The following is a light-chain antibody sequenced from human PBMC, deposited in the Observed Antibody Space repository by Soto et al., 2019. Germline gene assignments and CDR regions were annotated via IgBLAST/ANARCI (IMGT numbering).Light chain of an antibody. Sequence: EIVMTQSPATLSVSPGERATLSCRASQSVSSNLAWYQQKPGQAPRLLIYGASTSATGIPARFSGSGSGTEFTLTLSSLESEDFAVSYCQQYNNWTPYTFGQGTKLEIK. CDR1: QSVSSN. CDR3: QQYNNWTPYT. J-gene: IGKJ2*01. V-gene: IGKV3-15*01. CDR2: GAS.